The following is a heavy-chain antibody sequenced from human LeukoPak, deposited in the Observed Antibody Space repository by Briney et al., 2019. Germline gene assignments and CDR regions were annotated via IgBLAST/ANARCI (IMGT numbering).Heavy chain of an antibody. Sequence: PSETLSLTCTVSGRSISSYYWNWIRQPAGKGLEWIGRIYTSGSTNYNPSLKSRVTMSVDTSKNQFSLKLSSVTAADTAVYYCARDLTSFGVVPDAFDIWGQGTMVTVSS. J-gene: IGHJ3*02. CDR3: ARDLTSFGVVPDAFDI. V-gene: IGHV4-4*07. D-gene: IGHD3-3*01. CDR1: GRSISSYY. CDR2: IYTSGST.